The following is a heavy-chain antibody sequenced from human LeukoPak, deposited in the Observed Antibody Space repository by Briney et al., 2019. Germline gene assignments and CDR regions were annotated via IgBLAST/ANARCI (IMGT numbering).Heavy chain of an antibody. CDR1: GGSVSSGSYY. D-gene: IGHD3-22*01. CDR2: IYYSGST. CDR3: ARFPISYYYDSSGYPDV. J-gene: IGHJ4*02. Sequence: KASETLSLTCTVSGGSVSSGSYYWSWIRQPPGKGLEWIGYIYYSGSTNYNPSLKSRVTISVDTSKNQFSLKLSSVTAADTAVYYCARFPISYYYDSSGYPDVWGQGTLVTVSS. V-gene: IGHV4-61*01.